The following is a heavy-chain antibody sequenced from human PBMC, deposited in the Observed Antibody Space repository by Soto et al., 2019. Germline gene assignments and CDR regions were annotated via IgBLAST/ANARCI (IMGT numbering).Heavy chain of an antibody. V-gene: IGHV4-34*01. CDR2: INEIGRT. Sequence: QVQLQEWGAGLVKPSETLSLTCAVYGGSFSGHYWNWIRQPPGKGLEWIGEINEIGRTNYNPTLKRRVTISVDTSKNTSSQKLASVSAADTVIYDCARGGGRSGSEDVGGLGTTVTVS. D-gene: IGHD3-3*01. J-gene: IGHJ6*02. CDR3: ARGGGRSGSEDV. CDR1: GGSFSGHY.